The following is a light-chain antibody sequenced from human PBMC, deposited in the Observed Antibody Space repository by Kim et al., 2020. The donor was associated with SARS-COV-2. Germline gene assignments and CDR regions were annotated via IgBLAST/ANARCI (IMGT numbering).Light chain of an antibody. CDR2: GAS. CDR1: SSSY. V-gene: IGKV3-20*01. Sequence: SSSYLAWYQQKPGQAPRLLIYGASRRATDTPDRFSGSGSGTDFTLTISRLEPEDFAVYYCHQFDKSPLTFGQGTKVEI. CDR3: HQFDKSPLT. J-gene: IGKJ1*01.